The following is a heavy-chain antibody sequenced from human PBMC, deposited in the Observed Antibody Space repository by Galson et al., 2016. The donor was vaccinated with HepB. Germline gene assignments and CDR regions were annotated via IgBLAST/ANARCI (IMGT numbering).Heavy chain of an antibody. D-gene: IGHD6-13*01. J-gene: IGHJ4*02. CDR3: ARDRWGGKMSSSWSGESDY. Sequence: LRLSCAASGMKLSSYGMHWVRQAPGKGLEWVAVIWNDGGNKYYADSVKGRFTISRDNSKNTLYLQMNSLRAEDTAVYYCARDRWGGKMSSSWSGESDYWGQGTLVTVSS. CDR2: IWNDGGNK. V-gene: IGHV3-33*01. CDR1: GMKLSSYG.